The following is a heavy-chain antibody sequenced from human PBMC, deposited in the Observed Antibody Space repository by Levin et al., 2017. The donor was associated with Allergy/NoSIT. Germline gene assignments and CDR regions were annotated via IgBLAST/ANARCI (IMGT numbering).Heavy chain of an antibody. CDR1: GFTVSSNY. Sequence: GGSLRLSCAASGFTVSSNYMSWVRQAPGKGLEWVSVIYSGGSTYYADSVKGRFTISRDNSKNTLYLQMNSLRAEDTAVYYCARARVVVVPAVLLLSYYGMDVWGQGTTVTVSS. D-gene: IGHD2-2*01. V-gene: IGHV3-53*01. CDR3: ARARVVVVPAVLLLSYYGMDV. CDR2: IYSGGST. J-gene: IGHJ6*02.